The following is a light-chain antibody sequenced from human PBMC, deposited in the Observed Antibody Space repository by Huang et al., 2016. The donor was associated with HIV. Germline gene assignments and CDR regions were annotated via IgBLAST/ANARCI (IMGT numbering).Light chain of an antibody. V-gene: IGKV3-11*01. CDR1: QSVGEH. Sequence: IVLTQSPATLSIYPGERVTVSCRASQSVGEHVAWYQHRPGQAPRLLIYDASQRATGISDRFSGSGSGTEFTLTISSLEPEDYAVYYCQQRSNWLTFGGGTKVELK. CDR3: QQRSNWLT. CDR2: DAS. J-gene: IGKJ4*01.